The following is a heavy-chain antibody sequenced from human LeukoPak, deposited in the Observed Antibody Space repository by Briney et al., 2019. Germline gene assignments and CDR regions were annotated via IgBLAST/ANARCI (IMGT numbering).Heavy chain of an antibody. Sequence: GASVKVSCKASGYTFTGYYIHWVRQAPGQGLEWMGWINPNSGGTNYAQKFQGRVTMTRDTSVSTAYMELSRLRSDDTAVYYCARGGRVVPAAVGRRASGAEDYWGQGTLVTVSS. V-gene: IGHV1-2*02. D-gene: IGHD2-2*01. CDR2: INPNSGGT. CDR3: ARGGRVVPAAVGRRASGAEDY. J-gene: IGHJ4*02. CDR1: GYTFTGYY.